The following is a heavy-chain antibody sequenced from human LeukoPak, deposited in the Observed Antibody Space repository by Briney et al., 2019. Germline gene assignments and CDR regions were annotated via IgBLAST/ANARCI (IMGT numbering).Heavy chain of an antibody. V-gene: IGHV5-51*01. CDR1: GYSFTGYW. J-gene: IGHJ6*02. CDR3: ARQRASASGTYYYFYTMDV. D-gene: IGHD3-10*01. Sequence: GESLKISCKGSGYSFTGYWIGWVRQMPGKGLEWMGIIYPDDSDARYSPSFQGQGTISADKSISTAYLQWNSLKASDTAMYYCARQRASASGTYYYFYTMDVWGQGTTVTVSS. CDR2: IYPDDSDA.